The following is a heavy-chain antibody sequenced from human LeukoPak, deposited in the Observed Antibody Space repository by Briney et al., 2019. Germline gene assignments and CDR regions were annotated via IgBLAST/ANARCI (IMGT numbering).Heavy chain of an antibody. Sequence: ASVNLSFTASGSTFTIYYMHWIRHAPGQGLELMGWSNTNSGGTNYAQNFQGRVTMTRDTSISPAYMELSRLRSADTAVYYCARDRCEQWLKSALNWFDPWGQGTLVTVSS. CDR1: GSTFTIYY. J-gene: IGHJ5*02. D-gene: IGHD6-19*01. V-gene: IGHV1-2*02. CDR3: ARDRCEQWLKSALNWFDP. CDR2: SNTNSGGT.